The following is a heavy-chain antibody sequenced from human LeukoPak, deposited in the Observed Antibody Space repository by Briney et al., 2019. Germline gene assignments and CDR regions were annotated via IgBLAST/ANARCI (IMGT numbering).Heavy chain of an antibody. V-gene: IGHV4-34*01. J-gene: IGHJ5*02. CDR1: GGSFSGYY. CDR3: ARPYYYDSRIDP. CDR2: INHSGST. Sequence: SETLSLTCAVYGGSFSGYYWSWIRQPPGKGLEWIGEINHSGSTNYNPSLKSRVTISGDTSKNQFSLKLSSVTAADTAVYYCARPYYYDSRIDPWGQGILVTVSP. D-gene: IGHD3-22*01.